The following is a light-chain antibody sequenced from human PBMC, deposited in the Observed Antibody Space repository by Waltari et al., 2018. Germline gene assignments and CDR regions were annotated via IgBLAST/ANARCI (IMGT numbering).Light chain of an antibody. CDR2: DVS. Sequence: QSALTQPASVSGSPGQSITISCPGTSSDVGGYNYVSWYQQHPGKAPKLMIYDVSNRPSGVSNRFSGSKSGNTASLTISGLQAEDEAGYYCSSYTSSSTLVVFGGGTKLTVL. V-gene: IGLV2-14*01. CDR3: SSYTSSSTLVV. J-gene: IGLJ2*01. CDR1: SSDVGGYNY.